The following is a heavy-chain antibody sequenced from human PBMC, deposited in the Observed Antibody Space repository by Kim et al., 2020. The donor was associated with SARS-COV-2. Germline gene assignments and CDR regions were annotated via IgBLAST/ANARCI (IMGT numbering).Heavy chain of an antibody. Sequence: SETLSLTCTVSGGSISSSSYYWGWIRQPPGKGLEWIGSIYYSGSTYYNPSLKSRVTISVDTSKNQFSLKLSSVTAADTAVYYCARHGVSVWLVLGFDYWGQGTLVTVSS. CDR2: IYYSGST. CDR1: GGSISSSSYY. CDR3: ARHGVSVWLVLGFDY. D-gene: IGHD6-19*01. V-gene: IGHV4-39*01. J-gene: IGHJ4*02.